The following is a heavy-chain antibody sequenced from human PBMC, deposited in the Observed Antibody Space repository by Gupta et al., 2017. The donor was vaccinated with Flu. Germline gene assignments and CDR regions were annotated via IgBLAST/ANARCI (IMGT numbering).Heavy chain of an antibody. CDR2: ISHDGSNK. CDR1: GLTFSNHG. CDR3: AKGVGGSPQWELLDS. D-gene: IGHD1-26*01. J-gene: IGHJ4*02. Sequence: VHLVESGGGVVQPGTSLRLSCAAAGLTFSNHGMHWVRQAPGKRLALVAVISHDGSNKYYADSVKGRFTISRDDSENTVYLQMNSLTAEDTAMYYCAKGVGGSPQWELLDSWGQGTLVTVSS. V-gene: IGHV3-30*18.